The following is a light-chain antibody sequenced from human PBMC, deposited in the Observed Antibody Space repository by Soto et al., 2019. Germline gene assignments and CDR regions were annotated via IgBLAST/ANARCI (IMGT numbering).Light chain of an antibody. Sequence: QAVVTQSSSASASLGSSVKLTCTLSSGHSSYIIAWHQQQPGKAPRYLMKLEGSGSYNKGSGVPDRFSGSSSGADRYLTISHLQFEDEADYYCETWDSNTHTVFGGGTQLTVL. CDR2: LEGSGSY. CDR3: ETWDSNTHTV. J-gene: IGLJ3*02. CDR1: SGHSSYI. V-gene: IGLV4-60*02.